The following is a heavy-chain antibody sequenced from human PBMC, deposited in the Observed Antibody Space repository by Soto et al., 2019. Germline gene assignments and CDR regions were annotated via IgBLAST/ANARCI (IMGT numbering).Heavy chain of an antibody. Sequence: QVQLQEWGPGLVKPSGTLSLTCAVSGGSISSSNWWTWVRQPAGKGLEWIGEIYHSGSTNYNPSLKSRITISVDKSKNQFSLKVTSVTAADTAVYYCALLLRSTNGMDVWGQGTTVTVSS. CDR2: IYHSGST. V-gene: IGHV4-4*02. D-gene: IGHD3-3*01. CDR1: GGSISSSNW. CDR3: ALLLRSTNGMDV. J-gene: IGHJ6*02.